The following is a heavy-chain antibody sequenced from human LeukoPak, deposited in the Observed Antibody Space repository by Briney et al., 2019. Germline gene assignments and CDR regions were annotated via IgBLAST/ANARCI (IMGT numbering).Heavy chain of an antibody. J-gene: IGHJ4*02. CDR3: VKDFGGNSDY. D-gene: IGHD4-23*01. V-gene: IGHV3-74*01. Sequence: GGSLRLSCAASRFNVNNYWMHWVRQAPGKGLVRVSRINEDGRVTSYAGSVRGRFTISRDSVENTLHLQMNSLRAEDTAVYYCVKDFGGNSDYWGQGTLVTVSS. CDR1: RFNVNNYW. CDR2: INEDGRVT.